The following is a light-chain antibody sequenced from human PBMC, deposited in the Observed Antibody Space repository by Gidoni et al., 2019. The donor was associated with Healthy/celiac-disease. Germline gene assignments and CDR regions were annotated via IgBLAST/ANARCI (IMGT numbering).Light chain of an antibody. CDR3: QQYYSYLRT. Sequence: ILMAQSPSSFSASTGDRVTITSRASQGIRSYLAWYQQKPGKAPKLLIYAASSLQSGVPSRFSGSGSGTDFTLTISCLQAEDFATYYCQQYYSYLRTLGQGTKVEIK. J-gene: IGKJ1*01. CDR1: QGIRSY. V-gene: IGKV1-8*01. CDR2: AAS.